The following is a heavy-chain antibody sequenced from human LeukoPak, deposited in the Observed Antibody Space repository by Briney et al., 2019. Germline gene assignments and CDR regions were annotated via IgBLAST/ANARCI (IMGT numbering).Heavy chain of an antibody. CDR2: IYYSGST. CDR3: ARDGYGGYYYYGMDV. D-gene: IGHD4-23*01. V-gene: IGHV4-30-4*01. Sequence: SETLSLTCTVSGGSISSGDYYWSWIRQPPGKGLEWIGYIYYSGSTYYNPSLKSRVTISVDTSKNQFSLKLSSVTAADTAVYYCARDGYGGYYYYGMDVWGQGTTVTVSS. J-gene: IGHJ6*02. CDR1: GGSISSGDYY.